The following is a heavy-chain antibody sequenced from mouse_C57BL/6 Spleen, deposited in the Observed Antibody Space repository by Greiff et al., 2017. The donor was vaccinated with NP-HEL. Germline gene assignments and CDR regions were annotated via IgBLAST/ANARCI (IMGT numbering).Heavy chain of an antibody. V-gene: IGHV3-6*01. D-gene: IGHD2-4*01. J-gene: IGHJ2*01. CDR1: GYSITSGYY. Sequence: EVKLQESGPGLVKPSQSLSLTCSVTGYSITSGYYWNWIRQFPGNKLEWMGYISYDGSNNYNPSLKNRISITRDTSKNQFFLKLNSVTTEDTATYYCARADYYDYYFDYWGQGTTLTVSS. CDR3: ARADYYDYYFDY. CDR2: ISYDGSN.